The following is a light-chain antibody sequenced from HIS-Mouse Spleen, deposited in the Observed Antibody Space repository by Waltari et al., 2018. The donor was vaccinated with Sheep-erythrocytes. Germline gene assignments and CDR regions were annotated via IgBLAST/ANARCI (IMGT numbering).Light chain of an antibody. Sequence: QSALTQPASVSGSPGPSIPLSCTGTSSDVGRYNLVSWYQQHPGKAPKPMSYEGSKRPSGVSNRFSGSKSGNTASLTISGLQAEDEADYYCCSYAGSSTPWVFGGGTKLTVL. CDR3: CSYAGSSTPWV. J-gene: IGLJ3*02. CDR2: EGS. CDR1: SSDVGRYNL. V-gene: IGLV2-23*01.